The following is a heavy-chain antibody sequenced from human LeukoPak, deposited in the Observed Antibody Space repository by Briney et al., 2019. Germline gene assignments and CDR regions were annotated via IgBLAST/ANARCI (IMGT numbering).Heavy chain of an antibody. CDR1: GFTFSSYG. CDR2: VSIGGSFI. V-gene: IGHV3-21*01. D-gene: IGHD4-17*01. J-gene: IGHJ2*01. CDR3: ARNKINTVTTGWYFDL. Sequence: GGSLRLSCAASGFTFSSYGMNRVRQAPGKGLEWVSFVSIGGSFIYYADSVKGRFTISRDDAKNSLYLQMNSLTAEDTAEYYCARNKINTVTTGWYFDLWGRGTLVSVSS.